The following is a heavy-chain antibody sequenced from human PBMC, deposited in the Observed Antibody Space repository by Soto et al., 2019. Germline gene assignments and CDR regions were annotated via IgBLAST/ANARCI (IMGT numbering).Heavy chain of an antibody. D-gene: IGHD2-8*01. V-gene: IGHV1-46*01. CDR1: GYTFTSYY. Sequence: ASVKVSCKASGYTFTSYYMHWVRQAPGQGLEWMGIINASGGSTSYAQKFQGRVTMTRDTSTSTVYMELSSLRSEDTAVYYCARGESVLMVYAISDYWGQGTLVTVSS. CDR2: INASGGST. CDR3: ARGESVLMVYAISDY. J-gene: IGHJ4*02.